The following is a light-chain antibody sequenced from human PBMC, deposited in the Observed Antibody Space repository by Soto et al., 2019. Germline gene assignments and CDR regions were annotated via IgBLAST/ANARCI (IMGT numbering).Light chain of an antibody. CDR1: SSDVGGYNY. J-gene: IGLJ1*01. Sequence: QSALAQPPSASGSPGQSVAISCTGTSSDVGGYNYVSWYQQHPGKAPKLMIYEVNKRPSGVPDRFSGSKSGNPASLTVSGLQAEDEADYYFSSYAGSSNVFGTGTKVTVL. CDR3: SSYAGSSNV. CDR2: EVN. V-gene: IGLV2-8*01.